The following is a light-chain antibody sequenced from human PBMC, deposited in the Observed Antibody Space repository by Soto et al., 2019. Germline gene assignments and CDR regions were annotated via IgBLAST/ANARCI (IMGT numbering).Light chain of an antibody. V-gene: IGKV1-9*01. J-gene: IGKJ4*01. Sequence: IQLTQSPSSLSASVGDRVTITCRASQGIRNYLAWYQQKPGKAPNLLIYLASTLQGGVPSRFSGSGSGTDFSLTISSLQPADVATYYCQYLNSFPITFGGGTKLELK. CDR3: QYLNSFPIT. CDR1: QGIRNY. CDR2: LAS.